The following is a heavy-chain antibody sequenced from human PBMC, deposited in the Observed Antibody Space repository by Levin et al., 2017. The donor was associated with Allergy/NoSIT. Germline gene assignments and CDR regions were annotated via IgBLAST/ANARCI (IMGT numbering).Heavy chain of an antibody. CDR1: GGSFSGYY. D-gene: IGHD5-18*01. J-gene: IGHJ4*02. CDR3: ASGRGYSYGLSY. V-gene: IGHV4-34*01. Sequence: KTSETLSLTCAVYGGSFSGYYWSWIRQPPGKGLEWIGEINHSGSTNYNPSLKSRVTISVDTSKNQFSLKLSSVTAADTAVYYCASGRGYSYGLSYWGQGTLVTVSS. CDR2: INHSGST.